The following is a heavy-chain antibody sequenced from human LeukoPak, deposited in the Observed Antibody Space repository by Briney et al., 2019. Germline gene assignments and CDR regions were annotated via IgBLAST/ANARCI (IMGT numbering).Heavy chain of an antibody. CDR2: ISGSGGST. D-gene: IGHD3-3*01. J-gene: IGHJ6*02. V-gene: IGHV3-23*01. CDR3: ARAGYYDLPYGMDV. CDR1: GFTFSSYA. Sequence: PGGSLRLSCAAPGFTFSSYAMSWVRQAPGKGLEWVSAISGSGGSTYYADSVKGRFTISRDNSKNTLYLQMNSLRAEDTAVYYCARAGYYDLPYGMDVWGQGTTVTVSS.